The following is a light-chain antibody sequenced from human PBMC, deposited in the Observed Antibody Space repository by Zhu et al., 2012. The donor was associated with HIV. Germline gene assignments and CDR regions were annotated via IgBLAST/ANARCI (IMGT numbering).Light chain of an antibody. V-gene: IGKV3-15*01. CDR1: QSFGTT. J-gene: IGKJ1*01. CDR2: GAS. Sequence: EIVMTQSPDTLSVFPGERATLSCRASQSFGTTLAWYQHKPGQPPRLLIYGASTRATGIPARFSGSGSGTEFTLTISSVQSEDFAVYCCQHYYNWLGTFGQGTRGGHQT. CDR3: QHYYNWLGT.